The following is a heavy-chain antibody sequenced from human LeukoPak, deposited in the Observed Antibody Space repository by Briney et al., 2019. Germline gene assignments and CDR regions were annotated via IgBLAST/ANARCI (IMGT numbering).Heavy chain of an antibody. D-gene: IGHD3-9*01. CDR1: GFTFSSYS. CDR2: ISSSSSYI. V-gene: IGHV3-21*01. CDR3: ARAIDILTGYYSIDY. J-gene: IGHJ4*02. Sequence: PGGSLRLSCAASGFTFSSYSMNWVRQAPGKGLEWVSSISSSSSYIYYADSAKGRFTISRDNAKNSLYLQMNSLRAEDTAVYYCARAIDILTGYYSIDYWGQGTLVTVSS.